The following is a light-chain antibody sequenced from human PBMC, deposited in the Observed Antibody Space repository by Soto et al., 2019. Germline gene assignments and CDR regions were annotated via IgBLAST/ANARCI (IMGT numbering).Light chain of an antibody. Sequence: EIVLTQSPATRSLSPGERATLSCRASQSVSKYLAWYQQKPGQAPRLLIYDAAVRATGIPARFSGCGSGTDFSLTVSSLEPEAFAIYYCQQRSNWLTFGGGTKVEIK. V-gene: IGKV3-11*01. J-gene: IGKJ4*01. CDR1: QSVSKY. CDR2: DAA. CDR3: QQRSNWLT.